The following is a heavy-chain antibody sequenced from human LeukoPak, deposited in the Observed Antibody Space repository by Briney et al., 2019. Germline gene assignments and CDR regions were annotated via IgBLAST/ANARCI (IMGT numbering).Heavy chain of an antibody. Sequence: SETLSLTCTVSGGSIRSSIYYWGWIRQPPGKGPEWIGSIYYSGSTYYNPSLKSRVTISVDTSKNQFSLKLSSVTAADTAVYYCARFSGYIYGYDYWGQGTLVTVSS. CDR3: ARFSGYIYGYDY. CDR2: IYYSGST. J-gene: IGHJ4*02. V-gene: IGHV4-39*01. CDR1: GGSIRSSIYY. D-gene: IGHD5-18*01.